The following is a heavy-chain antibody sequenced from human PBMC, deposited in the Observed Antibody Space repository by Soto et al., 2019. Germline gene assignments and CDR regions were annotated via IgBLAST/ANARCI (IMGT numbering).Heavy chain of an antibody. J-gene: IGHJ6*02. CDR2: ISSSSSTI. Sequence: PGGSLRLSCAASGFTFSSYSMNWVRQAPGKGLEWVSYISSSSSTIYYADSVRGRFTISRDNAKNSLYLQMNSLRDEDTAVYYCARGGWFGEIYPSKYGMDVWGQGTTVTVSS. D-gene: IGHD3-10*01. V-gene: IGHV3-48*02. CDR3: ARGGWFGEIYPSKYGMDV. CDR1: GFTFSSYS.